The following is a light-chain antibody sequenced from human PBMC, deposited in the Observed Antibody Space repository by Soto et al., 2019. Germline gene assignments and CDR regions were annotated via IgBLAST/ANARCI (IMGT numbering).Light chain of an antibody. CDR3: QQRSNWLT. CDR2: DAS. V-gene: IGKV3-11*01. Sequence: EIVLTQSPATLSLSPGERATLSCRASQSVSSYLAWYQQKPGQAPRLLIYDASNRATGIPARFSGSRSGTDFTLTISILEPEDFAVYYCQQRSNWLTFGGGTKVEIK. CDR1: QSVSSY. J-gene: IGKJ4*01.